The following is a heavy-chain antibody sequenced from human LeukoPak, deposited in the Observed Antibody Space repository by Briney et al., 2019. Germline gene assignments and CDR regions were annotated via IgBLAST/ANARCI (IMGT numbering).Heavy chain of an antibody. CDR1: GGSISSYY. J-gene: IGHJ6*02. D-gene: IGHD6-13*01. CDR2: IYYSGST. V-gene: IGHV4-59*01. Sequence: SETLSLTCTVSGGSISSYYWSWIRQPPGKGLEWIGYIYYSGSTNYNPSLKSRVTISVDTSKNQFSLKLSSVTAADTAVYYCARGPGSWAIKYYYGMDVWGQGTTVTVSS. CDR3: ARGPGSWAIKYYYGMDV.